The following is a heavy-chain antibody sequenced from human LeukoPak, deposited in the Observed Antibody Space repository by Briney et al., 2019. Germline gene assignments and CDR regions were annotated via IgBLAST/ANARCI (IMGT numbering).Heavy chain of an antibody. D-gene: IGHD2-2*01. CDR3: AKDPIPRVVVAAAIGMAVNY. J-gene: IGHJ4*02. CDR2: IWYDGSNQ. CDR1: GLNFSSYG. Sequence: GGSLRLSCTVYGLNFSSYGMHWDRQAPGKGLEWVAIIWYDGSNQYYADSVKGRFTISRDNSKNTLYLEMNSLRAEDTAIYYCAKDPIPRVVVAAAIGMAVNYWGQGTLVTVSS. V-gene: IGHV3-30*02.